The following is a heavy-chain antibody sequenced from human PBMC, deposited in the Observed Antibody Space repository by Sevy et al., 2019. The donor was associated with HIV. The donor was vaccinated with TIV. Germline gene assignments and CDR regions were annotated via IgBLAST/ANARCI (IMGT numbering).Heavy chain of an antibody. D-gene: IGHD4-17*01. CDR2: IWFDGSNT. Sequence: GGSLRLSCAASGFTLSTYGMHWVRQAPGKGLEWVAVIWFDGSNTYYANSVKGRFTISRDIAKNTLHLQMNSLRVEDTAVYYCARDLEFYDYGDYGPAFMPDYWGQGTLVTVSS. J-gene: IGHJ4*02. CDR1: GFTLSTYG. CDR3: ARDLEFYDYGDYGPAFMPDY. V-gene: IGHV3-33*01.